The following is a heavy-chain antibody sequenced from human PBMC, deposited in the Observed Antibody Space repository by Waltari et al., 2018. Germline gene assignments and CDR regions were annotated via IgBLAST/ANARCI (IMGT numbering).Heavy chain of an antibody. Sequence: VQLVESGGGVVQPGRSLRLSRAASGFTFNYYGMHWIRQAPGKGLEWVAFISYDGTKEYYADSVKVRLTISRDNSRNTLYLQMNTLSAEDTAVYYCAKDGTLRGANYYYYYMDVWGKGTTVTVSS. CDR3: AKDGTLRGANYYYYYMDV. CDR1: GFTFNYYG. CDR2: ISYDGTKE. D-gene: IGHD2-15*01. V-gene: IGHV3-30*18. J-gene: IGHJ6*03.